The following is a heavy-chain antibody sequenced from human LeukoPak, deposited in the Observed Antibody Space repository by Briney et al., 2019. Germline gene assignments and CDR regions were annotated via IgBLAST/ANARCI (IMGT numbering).Heavy chain of an antibody. V-gene: IGHV3-74*01. CDR3: AKRDYSDSSGYSPLFEY. D-gene: IGHD3-22*01. CDR1: GFTFTTYW. J-gene: IGHJ4*02. CDR2: INRDGSGT. Sequence: GGSLRLSCAASGFTFTTYWMHWVRQAPGKGLVWVSRINRDGSGTGFADSLNSRFTISRDNAKNILYLQMNSLRAEDTAVYFCAKRDYSDSSGYSPLFEYWGQGTLVTVSS.